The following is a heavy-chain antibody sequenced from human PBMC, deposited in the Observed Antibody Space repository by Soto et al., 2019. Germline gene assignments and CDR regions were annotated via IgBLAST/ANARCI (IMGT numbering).Heavy chain of an antibody. D-gene: IGHD3-10*01. CDR2: VNPNNGDT. V-gene: IGHV1-8*01. J-gene: IGHJ4*02. CDR1: GYTFSNYD. Sequence: QVQLVQSGAELKKPGASEKVSCKASGYTFSNYDMNWVRQATGQGPEWIGWVNPNNGDTGYAQKFQGRVTLTTDISTTTDYMELTSLRSEDTAIYYCAKVSRKGSAIDFDYWGQGTLITVSS. CDR3: AKVSRKGSAIDFDY.